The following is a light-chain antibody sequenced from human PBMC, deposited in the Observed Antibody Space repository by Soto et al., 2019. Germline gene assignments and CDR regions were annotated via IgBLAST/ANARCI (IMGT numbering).Light chain of an antibody. J-gene: IGKJ4*01. Sequence: DIQMTQSPSTLSASVGDRVTITCRASQSISSWLAWYQQKPGKAPKLLIYKASSLESGIPSRFSGSGSGTEFTLTISSLQPDDFATYYCQQYNSYSLTFGGGTKVEIK. CDR2: KAS. V-gene: IGKV1-5*03. CDR1: QSISSW. CDR3: QQYNSYSLT.